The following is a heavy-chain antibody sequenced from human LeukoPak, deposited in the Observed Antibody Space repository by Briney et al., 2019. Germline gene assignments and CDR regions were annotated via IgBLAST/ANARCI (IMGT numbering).Heavy chain of an antibody. CDR2: IYSSGST. V-gene: IGHV4-61*02. Sequence: SETLSLTCTVSGGSISSGNYYWSWIRQPAGKGLEWIGRIYSSGSTNYNPSLKSRVTISVDTSKNQFSLKLSSVTAADTAVYYCARTLMHYYGSGSYYYYGMDVWGQGTTVTVSS. CDR1: GGSISSGNYY. CDR3: ARTLMHYYGSGSYYYYGMDV. D-gene: IGHD3-10*01. J-gene: IGHJ6*02.